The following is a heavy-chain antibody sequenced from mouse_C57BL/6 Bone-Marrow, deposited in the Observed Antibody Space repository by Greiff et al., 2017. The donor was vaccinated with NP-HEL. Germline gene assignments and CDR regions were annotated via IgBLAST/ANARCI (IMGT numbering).Heavy chain of an antibody. CDR2: ISDGGSYT. D-gene: IGHD1-1*01. V-gene: IGHV5-4*01. Sequence: EVQRVESGGGLVKPGGSLKLSCAASGFTFSSYAMSWVRQTPEKRLEWVATISDGGSYTYYPDNVKGRFTISRDNAKNNLYLQMSHLKSEDTAMYYCARDGTTVVPFAYWGQGTLVTVSA. J-gene: IGHJ3*01. CDR1: GFTFSSYA. CDR3: ARDGTTVVPFAY.